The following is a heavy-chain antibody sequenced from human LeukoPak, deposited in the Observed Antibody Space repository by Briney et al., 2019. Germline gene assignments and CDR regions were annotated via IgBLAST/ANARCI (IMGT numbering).Heavy chain of an antibody. CDR3: ARQLYVSGMYYSYDAFAM. CDR2: IYYGDSDT. Sequence: GESLQTSRKSSGYHFTSYWNGWGRQVPGKGLEWMLIIYYGDSDTRYSPSFQGQVTISADKSISTACPRWSSLKASGTAMCCSARQLYVSGMYYSYDAFAMWSEGTMVTVSS. J-gene: IGHJ3*02. D-gene: IGHD3-10*01. V-gene: IGHV5-51*01. CDR1: GYHFTSYW.